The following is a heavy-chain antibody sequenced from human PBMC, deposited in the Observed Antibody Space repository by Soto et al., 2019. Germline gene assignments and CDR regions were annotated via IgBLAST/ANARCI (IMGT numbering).Heavy chain of an antibody. CDR1: GFSLSTSGVG. Sequence: QITLKESGPTLVKPTQTLTLTCTFSGFSLSTSGVGVGWIRQPPGKALEWLALIYWDDDKRYSPSLKSRLTITKDTSKNQVVLTMTTMDPVDTATYYCARSKDDFWSGYRLDYWGQGTLVTVSS. CDR2: IYWDDDK. D-gene: IGHD3-3*01. CDR3: ARSKDDFWSGYRLDY. V-gene: IGHV2-5*02. J-gene: IGHJ4*02.